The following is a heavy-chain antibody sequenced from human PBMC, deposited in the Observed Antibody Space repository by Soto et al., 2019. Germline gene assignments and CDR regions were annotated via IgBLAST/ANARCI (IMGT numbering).Heavy chain of an antibody. Sequence: QVQLVESGGGVVQPGRSLRLSCAASGFTFSSYAMHWVRQAPGKGLEWVAVISYDGSNKYYADSVKGRFTISRDNSKNTLYLQMNSLRAEETAVYYCARAGCDGGSCYTLVGLRYGMDVWGHGTTVTVSS. D-gene: IGHD2-15*01. CDR1: GFTFSSYA. CDR2: ISYDGSNK. V-gene: IGHV3-30-3*01. CDR3: ARAGCDGGSCYTLVGLRYGMDV. J-gene: IGHJ6*02.